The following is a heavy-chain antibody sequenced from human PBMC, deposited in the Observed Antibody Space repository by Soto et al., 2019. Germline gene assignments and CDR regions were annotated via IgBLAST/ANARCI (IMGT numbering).Heavy chain of an antibody. Sequence: PSETLSLTCTVSGGSFSNDYWTWIRQSPGKGLEWIGYIFHSGITDYNPSLQSRVTISIDTSRNHFSLNLTSVTAADTAVYYCARAIPDYWGQGTLVTVAS. CDR3: ARAIPDY. CDR2: IFHSGIT. J-gene: IGHJ4*02. V-gene: IGHV4-59*01. CDR1: GGSFSNDY. D-gene: IGHD2-2*02.